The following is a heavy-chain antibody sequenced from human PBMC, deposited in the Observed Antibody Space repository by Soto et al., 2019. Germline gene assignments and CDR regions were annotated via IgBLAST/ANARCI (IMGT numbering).Heavy chain of an antibody. CDR3: AKSSVTTVRSYYYYYMDV. V-gene: IGHV3-9*01. Sequence: EVQLVESGGGLVQPGRSLRLSCAASGFTFDDYAMHWVRQAPGKGLEWVSGISWNSGSIGYADSVKGRFTISRDNAKKYLYLQMNSLRAEDTALYYCAKSSVTTVRSYYYYYMDVWGKGTTVTVSS. CDR1: GFTFDDYA. CDR2: ISWNSGSI. J-gene: IGHJ6*03. D-gene: IGHD4-4*01.